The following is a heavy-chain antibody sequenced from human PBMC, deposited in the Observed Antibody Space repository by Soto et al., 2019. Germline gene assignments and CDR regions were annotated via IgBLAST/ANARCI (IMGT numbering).Heavy chain of an antibody. CDR3: ARDGTPPNYYYYGMDV. Sequence: PSETLSLTCTVSGGSISSSSYYWGWIRQPPGKGLEWIGSIYYSGSTYYNPSLKSRVTISVDTSKNQFSLKLSSVTAADTAVYYCARDGTPPNYYYYGMDVWGQGTTVTVSS. J-gene: IGHJ6*02. V-gene: IGHV4-39*01. CDR2: IYYSGST. CDR1: GGSISSSSYY. D-gene: IGHD6-13*01.